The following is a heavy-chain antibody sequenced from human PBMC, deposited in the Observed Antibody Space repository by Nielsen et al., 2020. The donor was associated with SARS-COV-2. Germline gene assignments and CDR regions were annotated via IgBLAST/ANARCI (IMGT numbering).Heavy chain of an antibody. D-gene: IGHD2-2*01. Sequence: SETLSLTCAVSGGSISSSNWWSWVRQPPGKGLEWIGEIYHSGSTNYNPSLKSRVTISVDKSKNQFSLKLSSVTAADTAVYYCARVRRYCSSTSCYHFDYWGQGTLVTVSS. CDR2: IYHSGST. V-gene: IGHV4-4*02. CDR3: ARVRRYCSSTSCYHFDY. J-gene: IGHJ4*02. CDR1: GGSISSSNW.